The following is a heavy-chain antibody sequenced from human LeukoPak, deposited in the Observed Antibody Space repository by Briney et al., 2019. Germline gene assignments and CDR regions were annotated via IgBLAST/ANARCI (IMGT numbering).Heavy chain of an antibody. D-gene: IGHD2-2*01. CDR1: GGSISSGGYY. V-gene: IGHV4-31*03. CDR2: IYYSGST. Sequence: SETLSLTCTVSGGSISSGGYYWSWIRQHPGKGLEWIGYIYYSGSTYYNPSLKSRVTISVDTSKNQFSLKLSSVTAADTAVYYCARVGGYCSSTSCLINWFDPWGQGTLVTVSS. J-gene: IGHJ5*02. CDR3: ARVGGYCSSTSCLINWFDP.